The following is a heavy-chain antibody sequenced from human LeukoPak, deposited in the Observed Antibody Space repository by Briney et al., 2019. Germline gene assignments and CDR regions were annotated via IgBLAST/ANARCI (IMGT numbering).Heavy chain of an antibody. CDR3: ARDYQQLEPFDY. CDR2: IIPNSGDT. CDR1: GYTFTDYY. Sequence: VASVTVSFKASGYTFTDYYMHWVRQAPGQGPEWMGWIIPNSGDTNYAQKFQGRVTMTRDTSISTAYMELSRLRSDDTAVYYCARDYQQLEPFDYWGQGTLVTVSS. J-gene: IGHJ4*02. D-gene: IGHD6-6*01. V-gene: IGHV1-2*02.